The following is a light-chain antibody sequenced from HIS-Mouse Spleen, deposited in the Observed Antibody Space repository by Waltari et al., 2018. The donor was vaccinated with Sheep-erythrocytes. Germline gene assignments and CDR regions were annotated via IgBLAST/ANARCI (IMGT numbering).Light chain of an antibody. CDR1: QSVSSN. CDR3: QQYNNWPPT. Sequence: EIVMTQSPATLSVSPGERATLSCRASQSVSSNLAWYQQKPGQAPRPLSYGASTRATGIPARFSGSWSGTEFTLTISSLQSEDFAVYYCQQYNNWPPTFGQGTKVEIK. V-gene: IGKV3-15*01. J-gene: IGKJ1*01. CDR2: GAS.